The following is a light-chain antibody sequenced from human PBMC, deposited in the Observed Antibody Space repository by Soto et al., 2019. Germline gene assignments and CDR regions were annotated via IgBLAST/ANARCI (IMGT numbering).Light chain of an antibody. CDR3: QQYGSSRWT. Sequence: EVVMTQSPATLSLSPGERATLYCRASQSVSSSYLAWYQQKPGQAPRLLIYGASTRATGIPARFSGSGSGTDFTLTISRLEPEDFAVYYCQQYGSSRWTFGQGTKVDI. V-gene: IGKV3-20*01. J-gene: IGKJ1*01. CDR2: GAS. CDR1: QSVSSSY.